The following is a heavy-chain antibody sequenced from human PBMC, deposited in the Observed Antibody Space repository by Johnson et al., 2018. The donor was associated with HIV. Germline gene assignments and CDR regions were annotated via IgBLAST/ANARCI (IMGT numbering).Heavy chain of an antibody. Sequence: EVQLVESGGGLVKPGGSLRLSCAASGFTVSSNYMSWVRQAPGKGLEWVSVIYSGGSTYYADSVKGRLTISRDNSKNTLYLQLDNLRPEDTAVYYCAKGVTIFGVDIHDGFDMWGQGTMVTVSS. D-gene: IGHD3-3*01. J-gene: IGHJ3*02. CDR1: GFTVSSNY. V-gene: IGHV3-66*02. CDR2: IYSGGST. CDR3: AKGVTIFGVDIHDGFDM.